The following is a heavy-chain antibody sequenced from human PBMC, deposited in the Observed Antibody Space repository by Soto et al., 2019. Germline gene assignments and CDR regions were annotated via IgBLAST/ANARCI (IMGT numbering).Heavy chain of an antibody. J-gene: IGHJ4*02. Sequence: GGSLRLSCAASGFTFSRYEMNWVRQAAGKGLVWVSYISSSGSTIYYAASVKGRFTISRDNAKNSLYLQMNSLRAEDTAVYYCARYDSSGYRPSYFDYWGRGTLVTVSS. D-gene: IGHD3-22*01. CDR2: ISSSGSTI. CDR1: GFTFSRYE. V-gene: IGHV3-48*03. CDR3: ARYDSSGYRPSYFDY.